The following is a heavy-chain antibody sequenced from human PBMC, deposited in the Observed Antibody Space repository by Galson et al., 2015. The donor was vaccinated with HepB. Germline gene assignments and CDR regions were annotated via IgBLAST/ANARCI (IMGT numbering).Heavy chain of an antibody. J-gene: IGHJ4*02. CDR1: GFSFSSYS. CDR3: ARGKYDSGTDYYSDY. Sequence: SLRLSCAASGFSFSSYSMNWVRQAPGKGLEWVSAISSSSIYIYQADSVKGRFTTSRDNAKNSLYLQMNSLRAEDTAVYYCARGKYDSGTDYYSDYWGQGTLVTVSS. V-gene: IGHV3-21*01. CDR2: ISSSSIYI. D-gene: IGHD3-22*01.